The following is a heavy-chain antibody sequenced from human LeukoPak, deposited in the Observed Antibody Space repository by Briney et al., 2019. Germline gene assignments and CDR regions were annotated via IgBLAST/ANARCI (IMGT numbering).Heavy chain of an antibody. CDR1: GVSVSSDSAT. J-gene: IGHJ4*02. CDR3: ARGPQWLNY. Sequence: SQTLSLTCAPSGVSVSSDSATWNWIRQSPSRGLEWLGRTYYRSKWYSAYAVSVKSRISINSDTSKNQFSLQLNSVTPEDTAIYYCARGPQWLNYWGQGTLVTVSS. CDR2: TYYRSKWYS. D-gene: IGHD6-19*01. V-gene: IGHV6-1*01.